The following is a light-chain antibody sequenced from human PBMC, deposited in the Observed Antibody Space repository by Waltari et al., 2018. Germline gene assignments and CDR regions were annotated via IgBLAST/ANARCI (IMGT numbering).Light chain of an antibody. CDR2: HAS. V-gene: IGKV1-13*02. J-gene: IGKJ4*01. Sequence: AIQLTQSPSALSASVGDRASITHRASQVISNGLAWYQQKPGKPPKPLMYHASSLEFGGPSTFSGSGYDTNFTLTISSLQPYDFATYYCQQFNTFPLTFGGGTKVEIK. CDR3: QQFNTFPLT. CDR1: QVISNG.